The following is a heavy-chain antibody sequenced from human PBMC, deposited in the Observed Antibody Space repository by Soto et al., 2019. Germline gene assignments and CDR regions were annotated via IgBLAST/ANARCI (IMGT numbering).Heavy chain of an antibody. Sequence: QVQLVESGGGVVQPGRSLRLSCAASGFTFSNYVIHWVRQATGKGLEWVALIPSRAGDNKQYAATVKGRFTIARDNSKNALSVPMDSLRAEDTAVYYCAREEDSSGHAGTCRHWGQGTQVTVSS. CDR2: IPSRAGDNK. D-gene: IGHD3-22*01. CDR1: GFTFSNYV. J-gene: IGHJ1*01. CDR3: AREEDSSGHAGTCRH. V-gene: IGHV3-30-3*01.